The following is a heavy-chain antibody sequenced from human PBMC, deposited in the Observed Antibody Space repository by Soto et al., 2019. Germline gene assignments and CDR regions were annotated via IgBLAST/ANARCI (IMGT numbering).Heavy chain of an antibody. D-gene: IGHD3-3*01. J-gene: IGHJ6*02. CDR1: GFTFSSYG. V-gene: IGHV3-30*18. Sequence: HPGGSLRLSCAASGFTFSSYGMHWVRQAPGKGLEWVAVISYDGSNKYYADSVKGRFTISRDNSKNTLYLQMNSLRAEDTAVYYCAKDRGRITIFGVVITHHTPYYGMDVWGQGTTVTVSS. CDR3: AKDRGRITIFGVVITHHTPYYGMDV. CDR2: ISYDGSNK.